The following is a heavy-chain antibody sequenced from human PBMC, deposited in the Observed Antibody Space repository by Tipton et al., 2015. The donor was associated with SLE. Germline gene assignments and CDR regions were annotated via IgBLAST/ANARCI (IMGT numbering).Heavy chain of an antibody. CDR2: MNPNSGNT. CDR3: ARDYSTGYYSGRCFDY. D-gene: IGHD3-22*01. Sequence: QLVQSGAEVKKPGASVTVSCKASGYTFSSYDINWVRQATGQGLEWMGWMNPNSGNTGYAQKFQGRVTMTRNTSISTAYMELSSLRSEDTAIYYCARDYSTGYYSGRCFDYWGQGTLVTVSS. J-gene: IGHJ4*02. CDR1: GYTFSSYD. V-gene: IGHV1-8*02.